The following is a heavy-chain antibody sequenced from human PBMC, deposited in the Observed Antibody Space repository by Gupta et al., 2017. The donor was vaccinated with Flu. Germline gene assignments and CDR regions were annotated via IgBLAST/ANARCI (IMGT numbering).Heavy chain of an antibody. CDR3: AKALYYDSSGRYSPPDL. D-gene: IGHD3-22*01. V-gene: IGHV3-23*01. J-gene: IGHJ5*02. Sequence: VQLLESGGGLVPPGGSLRLSCAASGFSFDTYAMTWVRQAPGKGLQWVSALSGSGGSTYYADSVKGRFTISRDNSNNTLYLQLNGLRAEDTAMYYCAKALYYDSSGRYSPPDLWGQGTLVTVSS. CDR2: LSGSGGST. CDR1: GFSFDTYA.